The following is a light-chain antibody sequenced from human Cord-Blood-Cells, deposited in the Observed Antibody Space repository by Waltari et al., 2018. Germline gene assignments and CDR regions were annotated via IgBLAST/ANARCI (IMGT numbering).Light chain of an antibody. CDR1: SSDVGGYNY. Sequence: QSALPQPASVSGSPGQSITISCTGTSSDVGGYNYVYWYQPHPGKAPEPRIYDVSNRPGGVSNRFSGSKSGNTASLTIAGLQAEDEADYYCSSYTSSSTWVFGGGTKLTVL. V-gene: IGLV2-14*01. J-gene: IGLJ3*02. CDR3: SSYTSSSTWV. CDR2: DVS.